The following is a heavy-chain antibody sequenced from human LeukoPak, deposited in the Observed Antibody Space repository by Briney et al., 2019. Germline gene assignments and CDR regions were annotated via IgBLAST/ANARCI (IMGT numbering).Heavy chain of an antibody. CDR1: GFIFSSYW. D-gene: IGHD5-18*01. CDR3: ARDAGYGYDRFDY. Sequence: GGSLRLSCAASGFIFSSYWMAWVRQAPGKGLEWVANIKEDGSDKNYVDSVKGRFTISRDNAKNSLYLQMNSLRAEDTAVYYCARDAGYGYDRFDYWGQGTQVTFSS. J-gene: IGHJ4*02. CDR2: IKEDGSDK. V-gene: IGHV3-7*01.